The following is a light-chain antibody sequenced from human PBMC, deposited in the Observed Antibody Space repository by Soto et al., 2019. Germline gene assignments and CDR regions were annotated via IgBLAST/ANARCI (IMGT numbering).Light chain of an antibody. CDR1: MRDVGAYNL. CDR3: SAYTARSTLV. J-gene: IGLJ3*02. Sequence: QSALTQPASVSGSAGQSITISCSGTMRDVGAYNLVSWYQQHPGTAPKLIIYEVRNRPSGISSRFSGCRSGNTASLTISGLQSEDEGEYYCSAYTARSTLVVGGGTKLTVL. CDR2: EVR. V-gene: IGLV2-14*01.